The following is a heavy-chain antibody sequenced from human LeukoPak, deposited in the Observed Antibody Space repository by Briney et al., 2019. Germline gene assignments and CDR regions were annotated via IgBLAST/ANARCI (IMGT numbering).Heavy chain of an antibody. V-gene: IGHV4-39*07. J-gene: IGHJ4*02. CDR3: ARDSGSYLLFDY. CDR2: IYYSGST. D-gene: IGHD1-26*01. Sequence: SETLSLTCTVSGGSISSSTYYWGWIRQPPGKGLEWIGSIYYSGSTYYNPSLKSRVTISVDTSKDQFSLKLSSVTAADTAVYYCARDSGSYLLFDYWGQGTLVTVSS. CDR1: GGSISSSTYY.